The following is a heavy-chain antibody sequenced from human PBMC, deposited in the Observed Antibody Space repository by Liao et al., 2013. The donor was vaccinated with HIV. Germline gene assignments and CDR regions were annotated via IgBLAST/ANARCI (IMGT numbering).Heavy chain of an antibody. D-gene: IGHD3/OR15-3a*01. V-gene: IGHV4-34*01. J-gene: IGHJ4*02. CDR2: INHSGST. CDR1: GGSFSAYY. CDR3: ARDSLDIFARVYYFDV. Sequence: QVQLQQWGAGLLKPSETLSLTCAVYGGSFSAYYWSWIRQPPGKGLEWIGEINHSGSTNYNASLKSRVSISVDTSKNQFSLKVSSVTAADTAVYFCARDSLDIFARVYYFDVWGPGALVTVSS.